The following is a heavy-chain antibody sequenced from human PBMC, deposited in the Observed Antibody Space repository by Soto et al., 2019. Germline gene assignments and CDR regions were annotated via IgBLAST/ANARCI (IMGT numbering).Heavy chain of an antibody. CDR1: GYTFTGYY. CDR3: ARDRPDSYGSYYYYGMDV. D-gene: IGHD5-18*01. CDR2: INPSSGGT. Sequence: ASVKVSCKASGYTFTGYYMHWVRQAPGQGLEWMGWINPSSGGTNYAQKFQGWVTMTRDTSISTAYMELSRLRSDDTAVYYCARDRPDSYGSYYYYGMDVWGQGTTVTVSS. J-gene: IGHJ6*02. V-gene: IGHV1-2*04.